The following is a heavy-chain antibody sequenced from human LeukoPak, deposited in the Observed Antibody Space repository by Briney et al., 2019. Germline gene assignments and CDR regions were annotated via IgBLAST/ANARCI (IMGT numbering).Heavy chain of an antibody. CDR3: ARTYGGNSEVDY. D-gene: IGHD4-23*01. J-gene: IGHJ4*02. V-gene: IGHV1-8*01. CDR1: GYTFTSYD. CDR2: MNPNSGNT. Sequence: ASVKVSCTASGYTFTSYDINWVRQATGQGLEWMGWMNPNSGNTGYAQKFQGRVTMTRNTSISTAYMELSSLRSEDTAVYYCARTYGGNSEVDYWGQGTLVTVSS.